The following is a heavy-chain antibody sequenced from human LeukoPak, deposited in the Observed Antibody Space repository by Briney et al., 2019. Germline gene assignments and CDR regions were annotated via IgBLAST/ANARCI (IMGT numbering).Heavy chain of an antibody. CDR2: VSASTDST. CDR1: GFTIRSYA. V-gene: IGHV3-23*01. CDR3: AKVLGRWINDY. Sequence: GESLRLSCAVSGFTIRSYAMNWVRQAPGKGLEWVSTVSASTDSTYYTDSVKGRFTISRDNFRNMLHLEMNSLRAEDTAVYYCAKVLGRWINDYWGQGTLVTVSS. J-gene: IGHJ4*02. D-gene: IGHD5-12*01.